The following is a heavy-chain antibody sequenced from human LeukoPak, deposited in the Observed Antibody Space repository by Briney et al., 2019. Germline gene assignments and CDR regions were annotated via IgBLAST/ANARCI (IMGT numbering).Heavy chain of an antibody. CDR3: ARACSSTSCYDY. D-gene: IGHD2-2*01. CDR2: NNHSGST. CDR1: GGSFSGYY. Sequence: SETLSLTCAVYGGSFSGYYWSWIRQPPGKGLEWIGENNHSGSTNYNPSLNSRVTISVDTSKNQFSMKLSSVTAADTAVYYCARACSSTSCYDYWGQGTLVTVSS. J-gene: IGHJ4*02. V-gene: IGHV4-34*01.